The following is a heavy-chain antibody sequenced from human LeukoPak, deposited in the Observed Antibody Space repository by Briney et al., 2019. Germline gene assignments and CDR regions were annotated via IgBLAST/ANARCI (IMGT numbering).Heavy chain of an antibody. V-gene: IGHV4-39*01. J-gene: IGHJ4*02. Sequence: SETLSLTCTVSGGSISSSSYYWGWIRQPPGKGLEWIGSIYYSGSTYYNPSLKSRVTISVDTSKNQFSLKLSSVAAADTAVYYCARLDYYDSSGYYSWGQGTLVTVSS. CDR1: GGSISSSSYY. D-gene: IGHD3-22*01. CDR2: IYYSGST. CDR3: ARLDYYDSSGYYS.